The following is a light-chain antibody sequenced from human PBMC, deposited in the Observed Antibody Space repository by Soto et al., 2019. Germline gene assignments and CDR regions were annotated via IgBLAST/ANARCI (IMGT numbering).Light chain of an antibody. J-gene: IGKJ4*01. CDR3: QQSHSTPLT. CDR2: GAS. CDR1: QIISRY. Sequence: DIQMTQSPSSLSASVGDRVTITCRASQIISRYLNWYQQKPGKARKVLISGASSLQSGVPLRFSGSGSGTDCTLTISSLQSEDCASSYCQQSHSTPLTCGGGTKVEIK. V-gene: IGKV1-39*01.